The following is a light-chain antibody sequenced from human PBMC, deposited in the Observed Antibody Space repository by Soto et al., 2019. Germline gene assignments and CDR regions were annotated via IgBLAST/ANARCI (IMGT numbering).Light chain of an antibody. CDR2: DAS. Sequence: DIQMTQSPSTLSASVGDRVTITFRASQSISTRLAWYQQKPGTAPKVLIYDASTLESGVPLRFSGSGSGTNFILTISSLQPDDFATYYCQHYGGLWTFGLGTKVDIK. CDR3: QHYGGLWT. CDR1: QSISTR. V-gene: IGKV1-5*01. J-gene: IGKJ1*01.